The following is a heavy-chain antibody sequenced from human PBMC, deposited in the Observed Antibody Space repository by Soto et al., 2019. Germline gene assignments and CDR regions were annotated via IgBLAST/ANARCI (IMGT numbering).Heavy chain of an antibody. D-gene: IGHD2-21*02. V-gene: IGHV2-5*02. CDR2: IYWDDDK. J-gene: IGHJ6*02. CDR1: GFSLSTGGVG. Sequence: QITLKESGPPLVKPTQTLTLTCTFSGFSLSTGGVGVGWIRQPPGKALEWLALIYWDDDKRYSPSLKSRLTITKDTSKNQVVLTVTNMDPVDTATYYCVHSRCGGDCLQSYSSHYYYGLDVWGQGTTVTVSS. CDR3: VHSRCGGDCLQSYSSHYYYGLDV.